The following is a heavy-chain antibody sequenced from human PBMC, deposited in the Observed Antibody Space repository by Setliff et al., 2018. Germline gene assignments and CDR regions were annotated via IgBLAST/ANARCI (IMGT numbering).Heavy chain of an antibody. Sequence: ASVKVSCKTSGYTFNDYGITWVRQAPGQGLEWMGWISAHTGNTYYTPKLHGRVTLTTDTSTSTAYIELTSLGSDDTAVYYCSRLVRYCTRTSCQRLSGGEFWGQGTLVTVSS. J-gene: IGHJ4*02. V-gene: IGHV1-18*01. CDR3: SRLVRYCTRTSCQRLSGGEF. CDR2: ISAHTGNT. CDR1: GYTFNDYG. D-gene: IGHD2-15*01.